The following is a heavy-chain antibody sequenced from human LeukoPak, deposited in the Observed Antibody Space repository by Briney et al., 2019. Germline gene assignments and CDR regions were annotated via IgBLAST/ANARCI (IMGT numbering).Heavy chain of an antibody. J-gene: IGHJ4*02. CDR3: ARHSSRGFWSGYLTY. Sequence: SETLSLTCTVSGGSISSYYWSWIRQPPGKGREGSRYIYYSGSTNYNPSLNSRVTISVDTSKNQFSLKLSSVTAADTAVYYCARHSSRGFWSGYLTYWGQGTLVTVSS. CDR1: GGSISSYY. CDR2: IYYSGST. D-gene: IGHD3-3*01. V-gene: IGHV4-59*08.